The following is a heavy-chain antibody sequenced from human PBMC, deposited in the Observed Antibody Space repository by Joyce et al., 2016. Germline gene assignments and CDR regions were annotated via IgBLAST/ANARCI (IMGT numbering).Heavy chain of an antibody. V-gene: IGHV1-2*02. CDR2: IKSENGNT. J-gene: IGHJ4*02. CDR3: AREGLPHGGFDY. CDR1: GFTFTGYY. Sequence: QVQLVQSGTEVKKPGASVKVYCKASGFTFTGYYMHCVRQAPGQVLGMMGWIKSENGNTHYTQNFQGRVTMTRDTSINTAYMEVTRLRSDDTAFYYCAREGLPHGGFDYWGLGTLVTVSS.